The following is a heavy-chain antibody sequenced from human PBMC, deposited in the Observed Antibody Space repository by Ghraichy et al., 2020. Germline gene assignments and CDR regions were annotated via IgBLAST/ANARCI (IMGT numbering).Heavy chain of an antibody. J-gene: IGHJ4*02. Sequence: SQTLSLTCTVSGGSVRSGSYYWSWIRQPPGKGLEWIGYIYYSGSTSYNPYLKSRVTISVDTSKNQFSLRLSSVTAADTAVYYCASDYYDSSGYYYTGYWGQGTLVTVSS. V-gene: IGHV4-61*01. D-gene: IGHD3-22*01. CDR1: GGSVRSGSYY. CDR3: ASDYYDSSGYYYTGY. CDR2: IYYSGST.